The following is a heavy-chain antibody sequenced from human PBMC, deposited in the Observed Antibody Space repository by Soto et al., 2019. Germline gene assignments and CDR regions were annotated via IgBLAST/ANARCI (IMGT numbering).Heavy chain of an antibody. J-gene: IGHJ4*02. Sequence: QVQLVQSGAEVKKPGASVKVSCKASGYSFTSYGISWVRQAPGQGLEWMGWISAYNGNTNYAQKLQGRVTMTTDTSTSTAYMELRSLRSDDTALYYCARESDSYSSGTTVDWGQGTLVTVSS. V-gene: IGHV1-18*01. CDR1: GYSFTSYG. CDR3: ARESDSYSSGTTVD. D-gene: IGHD6-19*01. CDR2: ISAYNGNT.